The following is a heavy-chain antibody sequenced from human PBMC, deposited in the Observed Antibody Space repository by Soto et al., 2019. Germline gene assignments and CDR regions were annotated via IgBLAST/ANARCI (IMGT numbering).Heavy chain of an antibody. CDR1: GFSFSTYW. D-gene: IGHD3-16*01. CDR2: IKADGSET. V-gene: IGHV3-7*03. CDR3: AKGGHIDF. Sequence: EVQLVESGGGLVQPGGSLRLSCAASGFSFSTYWMSWVRQVPGAGLEWVANIKADGSETYYVDSVRGRFTISRDNVKTSLFLQLNNLRVEDTAVYYCAKGGHIDFCGQGTLVTVSS. J-gene: IGHJ4*02.